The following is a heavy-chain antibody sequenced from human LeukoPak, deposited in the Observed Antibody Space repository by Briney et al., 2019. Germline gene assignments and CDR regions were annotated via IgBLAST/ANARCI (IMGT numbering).Heavy chain of an antibody. V-gene: IGHV4-59*01. J-gene: IGHJ4*02. CDR2: IYYSGST. CDR1: GGSIINYY. CDR3: ARGRVDVDY. Sequence: KPSETLSLTCTVSGGSIINYYWSWIRQPPGKGLEWIGNIYYSGSTNYNPSLKSPVTISVDTSKNQFSLKLSSVTAADTAVYYCARGRVDVDYWGQGTLVTVSS. D-gene: IGHD3/OR15-3a*01.